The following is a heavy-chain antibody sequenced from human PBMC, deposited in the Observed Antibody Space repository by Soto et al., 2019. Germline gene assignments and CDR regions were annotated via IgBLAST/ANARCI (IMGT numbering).Heavy chain of an antibody. Sequence: PGGSLRLSCAASGFTFSSYGMHWVRQAPGKGLEWVAVISYDGSNKYYADSVKGRFTISRDNSKNTLYLQMNSLRAEDTAVYYCAEEGPYYDFWSGYQYYWGQGTLVTVSS. J-gene: IGHJ4*02. CDR2: ISYDGSNK. CDR3: AEEGPYYDFWSGYQYY. D-gene: IGHD3-3*01. CDR1: GFTFSSYG. V-gene: IGHV3-30*18.